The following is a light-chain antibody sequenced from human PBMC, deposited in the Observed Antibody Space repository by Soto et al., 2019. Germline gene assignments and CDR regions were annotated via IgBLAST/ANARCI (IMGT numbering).Light chain of an antibody. CDR3: QQYGSSWWT. V-gene: IGKV3-11*01. CDR2: DAS. J-gene: IGKJ1*01. Sequence: EIVLTQSPATLSLSPGERATLSCRASQSVSSYLAWYQQKPGQAPRLLMYDASNRATGIPARFSGSGSGADFTLTISRLEPEDFAVYYCQQYGSSWWTFGQGTKVDIK. CDR1: QSVSSY.